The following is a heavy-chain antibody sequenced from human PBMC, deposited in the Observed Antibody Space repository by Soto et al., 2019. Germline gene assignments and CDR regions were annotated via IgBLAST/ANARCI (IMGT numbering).Heavy chain of an antibody. Sequence: PGGSLRLSCVASGFTFSSYSMVWVRQAPGKGLEWISYIFVTSTTIYYADSVKGRFTVSRDNTQNSLFLLMDSMRAEDTAIYYCARDKDWAFDYWGQGTLVTVSS. CDR1: GFTFSSYS. CDR2: IFVTSTTI. J-gene: IGHJ4*02. CDR3: ARDKDWAFDY. V-gene: IGHV3-48*04. D-gene: IGHD3-9*01.